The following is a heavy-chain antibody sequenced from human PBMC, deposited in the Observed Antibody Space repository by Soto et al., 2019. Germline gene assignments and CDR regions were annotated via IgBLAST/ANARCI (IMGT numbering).Heavy chain of an antibody. CDR2: ITSGDTT. Sequence: GGSLILSCRASGFTLSDYSMNWVSQAPGKGLEWVSVITSGDTTYYADSAKGRFAISRDMSKSTLYLQMNSLRAEDTAVYFCARAGKNAYDSYFDYWGQGTPVTVSS. CDR3: ARAGKNAYDSYFDY. D-gene: IGHD5-12*01. V-gene: IGHV3-23*01. CDR1: GFTLSDYS. J-gene: IGHJ4*02.